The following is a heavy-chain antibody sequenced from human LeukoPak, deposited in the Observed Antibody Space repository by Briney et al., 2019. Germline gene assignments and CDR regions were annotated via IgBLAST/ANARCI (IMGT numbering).Heavy chain of an antibody. J-gene: IGHJ4*02. CDR1: GFTFSTYG. Sequence: RGSLRLSCAASGFTFSTYGMHWVRQAPGKGLEWMTFIQAGGDEKYYAESVKGRFTVSRDNSKNTLYLQMNSLRAEDTAVYYCARDTPGYGGDDFDYWDQGALVTVSS. CDR3: ARDTPGYGGDDFDY. V-gene: IGHV3-30*02. D-gene: IGHD4-23*01. CDR2: IQAGGDEK.